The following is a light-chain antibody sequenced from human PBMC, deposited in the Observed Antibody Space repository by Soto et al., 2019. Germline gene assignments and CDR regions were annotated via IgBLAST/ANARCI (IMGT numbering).Light chain of an antibody. CDR3: SSYAGSSNLV. CDR2: EVS. J-gene: IGLJ3*02. V-gene: IGLV2-8*01. Sequence: QSVLTQPPSASGSPGQSVTIACSGTSSDVGGYNHVSWYQQHPGKAPKLMIFEVSKRPSGVPDRFSGSKSGNMAALTVSGLQAEDEADYYCSSYAGSSNLVFGGGTQLTVL. CDR1: SSDVGGYNH.